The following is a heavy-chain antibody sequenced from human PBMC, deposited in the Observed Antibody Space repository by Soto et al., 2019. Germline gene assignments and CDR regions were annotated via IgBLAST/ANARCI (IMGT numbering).Heavy chain of an antibody. D-gene: IGHD3-22*01. J-gene: IGHJ4*02. Sequence: PGGSLRLSCAGSGFTVSYKYMSWVRQAPGKGLECVSFIYSGNTTYYADSVKGRFTISRDNSKNTLYLQMNSLRAEDTAVYYCAGARGYYDTHSYAGYYFDYWGQGSLVTVSS. V-gene: IGHV3-53*01. CDR1: GFTVSYKY. CDR3: AGARGYYDTHSYAGYYFDY. CDR2: IYSGNTT.